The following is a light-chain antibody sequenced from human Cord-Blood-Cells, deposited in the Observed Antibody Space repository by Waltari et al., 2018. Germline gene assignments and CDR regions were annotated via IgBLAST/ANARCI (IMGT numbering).Light chain of an antibody. CDR1: QSVSSSY. Sequence: EIVLTQSPGTLSLSPGERATLSCRASQSVSSSYLAWYQQKPGQAPRLLIYGASSRATVIPDRFSGSGSGTDFTLTISRLEPEDFAVYNCQQYGSSPTFGQGTKVEIK. J-gene: IGKJ1*01. V-gene: IGKV3-20*01. CDR3: QQYGSSPT. CDR2: GAS.